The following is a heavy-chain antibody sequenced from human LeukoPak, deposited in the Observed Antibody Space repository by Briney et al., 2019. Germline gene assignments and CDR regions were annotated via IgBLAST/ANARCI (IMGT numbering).Heavy chain of an antibody. Sequence: SETLSLTCAVYGGSFSGYYWSWIRQPPGKGLEWIGSIYYSGSTYYNPSLKSRVTISVDTSKNQFSLKLSSVTAADTAVYYCARQSYCSSTSCYDYWGQGTLVTVSS. J-gene: IGHJ4*02. V-gene: IGHV4-34*01. CDR1: GGSFSGYY. CDR2: IYYSGST. D-gene: IGHD2-2*01. CDR3: ARQSYCSSTSCYDY.